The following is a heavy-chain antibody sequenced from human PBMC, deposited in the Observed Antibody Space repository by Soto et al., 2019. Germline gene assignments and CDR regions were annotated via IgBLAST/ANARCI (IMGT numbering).Heavy chain of an antibody. D-gene: IGHD6-13*01. Sequence: QVQLQESGPGLVKPSGTLSLTCAVSGDSITSDKWGRWIRQPPGKGLQWIGEIYHSGSSKYNPSLKSRVIISVDKTKSQFSLKVSSVTAAGTAVYYCARGETQQPRHHWGQGTLVTVSS. J-gene: IGHJ5*02. V-gene: IGHV4-4*02. CDR2: IYHSGSS. CDR1: GDSITSDKW. CDR3: ARGETQQPRHH.